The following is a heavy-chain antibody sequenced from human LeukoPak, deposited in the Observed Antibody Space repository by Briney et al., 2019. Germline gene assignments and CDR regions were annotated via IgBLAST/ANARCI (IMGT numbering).Heavy chain of an antibody. CDR2: IYYSGST. CDR3: ARGREGNYYDY. Sequence: SQTLSLTCTVSGDSISSGGHYWSWIRQHPGKVLEWIGYIYYSGSTYYNPSLKSRVIISVGTSKNQFSLKLSSVTAADTAVYYCARGREGNYYDYWGQGTLVTVSS. CDR1: GDSISSGGHY. D-gene: IGHD3-10*01. V-gene: IGHV4-31*03. J-gene: IGHJ4*02.